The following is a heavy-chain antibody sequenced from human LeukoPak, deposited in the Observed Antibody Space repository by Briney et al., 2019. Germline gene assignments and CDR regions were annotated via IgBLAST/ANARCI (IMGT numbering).Heavy chain of an antibody. CDR2: IYYSGST. V-gene: IGHV4-39*01. Sequence: SETLSLTCTVSGGSISSSSYYWGWIRQPPGKGLERIGSIYYSGSTYYNPSLKSRVTISVDTSKNQFSLKLSSVTAADTAVYYCARPAASSTSSSVYYYYMDVWGKGTTVTVSS. CDR3: ARPAASSTSSSVYYYYMDV. D-gene: IGHD2-2*01. J-gene: IGHJ6*03. CDR1: GGSISSSSYY.